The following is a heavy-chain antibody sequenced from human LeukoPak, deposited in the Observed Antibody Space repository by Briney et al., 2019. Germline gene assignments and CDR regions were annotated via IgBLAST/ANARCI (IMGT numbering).Heavy chain of an antibody. D-gene: IGHD4-17*01. V-gene: IGHV1-2*04. Sequence: ASVKVSCKASGHTFTGYYMHWVRQAPGQGLEWMGWINPNSGGTNYAQKFQGWVTMTRDTSISTAYMELSRLRSDDTAVYYCARASPPYGDDAFDIWGQGTMVTVSS. CDR3: ARASPPYGDDAFDI. CDR1: GHTFTGYY. CDR2: INPNSGGT. J-gene: IGHJ3*02.